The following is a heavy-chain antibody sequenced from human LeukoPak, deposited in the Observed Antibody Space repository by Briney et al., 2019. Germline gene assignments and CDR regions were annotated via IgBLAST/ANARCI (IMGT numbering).Heavy chain of an antibody. V-gene: IGHV4-59*01. J-gene: IGHJ4*02. CDR3: ARVSDSSGYVDY. D-gene: IGHD3-22*01. Sequence: PSETLSLTCTVSGGSISSYYWSWIRQPPGKGLEWIGYIYYSGSTNYNPSLKSRVTISVDTSKNQFSLKLSSVTAADTAVYYCARVSDSSGYVDYWGQGTLVTVSS. CDR2: IYYSGST. CDR1: GGSISSYY.